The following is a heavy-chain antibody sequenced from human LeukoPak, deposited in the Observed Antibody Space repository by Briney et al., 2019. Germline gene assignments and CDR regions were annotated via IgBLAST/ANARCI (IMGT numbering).Heavy chain of an antibody. CDR1: GTSISSSGYF. CDR2: IHYGGST. Sequence: SETLSLTCSVSGTSISSSGYFWGWIRQPPGKGLQWIGSIHYGGSTFYNPSLKSRVTISQGTSKDQFSLKPTSVTAADTAVYYCAALDSSSGWFDPWGRGILVTVSS. D-gene: IGHD6-6*01. CDR3: AALDSSSGWFDP. V-gene: IGHV4-39*01. J-gene: IGHJ5*02.